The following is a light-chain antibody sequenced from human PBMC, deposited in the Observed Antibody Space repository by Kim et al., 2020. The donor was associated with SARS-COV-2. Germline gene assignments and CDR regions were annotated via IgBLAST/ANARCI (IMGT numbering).Light chain of an antibody. CDR1: SSNIGSNS. Sequence: GQRVTFSCSGSSSNIGSNSVNWYQQLPGTAPKLLIYSTYHRPSGVPDRFSASKSGTSASLAISGLQSEDEADYYCATWDNSLNALVFGGGTKLAVL. CDR3: ATWDNSLNALV. V-gene: IGLV1-44*01. J-gene: IGLJ2*01. CDR2: STY.